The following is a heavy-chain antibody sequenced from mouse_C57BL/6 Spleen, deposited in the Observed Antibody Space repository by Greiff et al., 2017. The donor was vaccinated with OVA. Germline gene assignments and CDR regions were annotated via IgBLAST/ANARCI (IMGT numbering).Heavy chain of an antibody. V-gene: IGHV5-9*01. CDR2: ISGGGVNT. J-gene: IGHJ4*01. Sequence: EVKLVESGGGLVKPGGSLKLSCAASGFTFSSYTMFWVRQTPEKRLEWVATISGGGVNTYDPDSVKGRFTISRDNAKNTLYLQMSSLRSEDTALYYCARRDYYGSKAMDYWGQGTSVTVSS. CDR3: ARRDYYGSKAMDY. D-gene: IGHD1-1*01. CDR1: GFTFSSYT.